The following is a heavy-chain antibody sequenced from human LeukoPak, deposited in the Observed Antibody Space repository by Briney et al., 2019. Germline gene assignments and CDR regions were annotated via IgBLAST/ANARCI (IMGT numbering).Heavy chain of an antibody. CDR2: INHSGST. J-gene: IGHJ6*03. Sequence: SETLSLTCAVYGGSFSGYYWSWIRQPPGKGLEWIGKINHSGSTNYNPSLKSRVTISVDTSKNQFSLKLSSVTAADTAVYYCARGGYSFGSYYMDVWGKGTTVTVSS. CDR1: GGSFSGYY. CDR3: ARGGYSFGSYYMDV. D-gene: IGHD5-18*01. V-gene: IGHV4-34*01.